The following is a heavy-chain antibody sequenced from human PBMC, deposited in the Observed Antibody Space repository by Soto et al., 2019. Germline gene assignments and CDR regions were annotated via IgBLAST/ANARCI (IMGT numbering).Heavy chain of an antibody. CDR3: ARGLVATCNFDY. D-gene: IGHD5-12*01. V-gene: IGHV4-59*01. CDR1: GGSISSYY. CDR2: IYYSGST. Sequence: SETLSLTCTVSGGSISSYYWSWIRQPPGKGLEWIGYIYYSGSTNYNPSLKSRVTISVDTSKNQFSLKLSSVTAADTAVYYCARGLVATCNFDYWGQGTLVTVSS. J-gene: IGHJ4*02.